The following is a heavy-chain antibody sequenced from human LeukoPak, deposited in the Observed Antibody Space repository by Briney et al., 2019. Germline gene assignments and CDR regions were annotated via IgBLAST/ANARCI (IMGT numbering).Heavy chain of an antibody. D-gene: IGHD6-13*01. V-gene: IGHV1-69*05. CDR3: ARDQAHSSSWRWFDP. CDR1: GGTFSSYA. J-gene: IGHJ5*02. CDR2: IIPIFGTA. Sequence: SVTVSCKASGGTFSSYAISWVRQAPGQGLEWMGGIIPIFGTANYAQKFQGRVTITTDESTSTAYMELSSLRSEDTAVYYCARDQAHSSSWRWFDPWGQGTLVTVSS.